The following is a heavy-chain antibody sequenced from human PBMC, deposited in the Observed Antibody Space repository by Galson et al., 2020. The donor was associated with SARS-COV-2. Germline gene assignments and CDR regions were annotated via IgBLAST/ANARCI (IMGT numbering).Heavy chain of an antibody. Sequence: SETLSLTCTVSGGSVTSEGSYWSWIRQHPGKGLEWIGCIFYSGFTYYNPSLKSRVTMSLDTSKNQFSLKLNSVTAADTAVYYCAEGLGGDYWGQGTMVTVSS. J-gene: IGHJ4*02. CDR1: GGSVTSEGSY. CDR3: AEGLGGDY. V-gene: IGHV4-31*03. D-gene: IGHD1-26*01. CDR2: IFYSGFT.